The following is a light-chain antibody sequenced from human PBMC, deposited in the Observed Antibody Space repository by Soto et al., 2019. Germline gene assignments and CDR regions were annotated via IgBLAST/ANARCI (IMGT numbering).Light chain of an antibody. V-gene: IGLV2-14*01. CDR1: SNDIGAYKY. J-gene: IGLJ2*01. CDR2: EVS. CDR3: SSFTSINTVI. Sequence: QSALTQPASVSGSPGQSITISCTGSSNDIGAYKYVSWYQQYPGKAPKLIIFEVSNRPSGVSNRFSGSKSGNTASLTIAGLQAEDEADYHCSSFTSINTVIFGGGTKLTVL.